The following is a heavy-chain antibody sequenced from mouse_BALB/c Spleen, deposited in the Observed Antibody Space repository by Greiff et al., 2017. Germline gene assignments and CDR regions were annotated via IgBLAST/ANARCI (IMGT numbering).Heavy chain of an antibody. Sequence: EVKLVESGGGLVQPGGSMKLSCVASGFTFSNYWMNWVRQSPEKGLEWVAEIRLKSNNYATHYAESVKGRFTISRDDSKSSVYLQMNNLRAEDTGIYYCTRRGGNWAWFAYWGQGTLVTVSA. D-gene: IGHD4-1*01. CDR2: IRLKSNNYAT. CDR3: TRRGGNWAWFAY. J-gene: IGHJ3*01. V-gene: IGHV6-6*02. CDR1: GFTFSNYW.